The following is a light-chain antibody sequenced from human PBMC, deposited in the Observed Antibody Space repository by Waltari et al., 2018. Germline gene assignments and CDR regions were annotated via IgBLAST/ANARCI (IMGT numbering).Light chain of an antibody. V-gene: IGKV3-20*01. Sequence: IVLTQSPDTLSLSPGQRATLSCRASQTINNNFLVWYQQKPGQAPRLIIHGSSSRPTGFPDRFSGSGSGTDFTLTISSLKPEDSAVYYCQQYDGSVLTFGGGTKVEI. CDR1: QTINNNF. CDR3: QQYDGSVLT. CDR2: GSS. J-gene: IGKJ4*01.